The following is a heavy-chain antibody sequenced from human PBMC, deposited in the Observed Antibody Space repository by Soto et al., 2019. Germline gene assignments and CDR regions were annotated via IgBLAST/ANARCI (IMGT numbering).Heavy chain of an antibody. D-gene: IGHD5-12*01. Sequence: PGGSLRLSCAASGFTFSSYAMSWVRQAPGKGLEWVSAISGSGGSTYYADSVKGRFTISRDNSKNTLYLQMNSLRAEDTAVYYCAKGITIVATITRYYYYGMDVWRQGTTVTVSS. CDR2: ISGSGGST. CDR1: GFTFSSYA. J-gene: IGHJ6*02. CDR3: AKGITIVATITRYYYYGMDV. V-gene: IGHV3-23*01.